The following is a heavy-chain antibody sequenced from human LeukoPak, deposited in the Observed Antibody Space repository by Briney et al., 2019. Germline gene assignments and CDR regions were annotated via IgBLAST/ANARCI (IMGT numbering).Heavy chain of an antibody. V-gene: IGHV3-21*01. CDR3: ARDYSPPHYFDTTGYFDG. CDR2: ITTSSKYI. CDR1: GFTFGSYG. J-gene: IGHJ4*02. Sequence: GGSLRLSCGASGFTFGSYGMNWVRQAPGRGLEWVSSITTSSKYIYYTDSVKGRFTISRDNAKNSLYLQMTSLRAEDTAVYYCARDYSPPHYFDTTGYFDGWGQGTLVTVSS. D-gene: IGHD3-22*01.